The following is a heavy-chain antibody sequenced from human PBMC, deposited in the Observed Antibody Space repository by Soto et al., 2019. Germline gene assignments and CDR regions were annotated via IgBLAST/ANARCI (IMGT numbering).Heavy chain of an antibody. CDR2: ISSSSSCI. V-gene: IGHV3-21*01. CDR3: ARDQDCSSTSCPYELTTDYFTYGMDV. CDR1: GFTFSSYS. Sequence: GGSLRLSCAASGFTFSSYSMNWVREAPGKGLEWVSSISSSSSCIYYADSVKGRFTISRDNAKNSLYLQMNSLRAEDTAVYYCARDQDCSSTSCPYELTTDYFTYGMDVWGQGTTVTVS. D-gene: IGHD2-2*01. J-gene: IGHJ6*02.